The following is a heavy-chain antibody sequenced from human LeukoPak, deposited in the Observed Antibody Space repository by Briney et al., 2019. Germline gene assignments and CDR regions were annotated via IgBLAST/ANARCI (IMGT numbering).Heavy chain of an antibody. CDR2: IWYDGSNK. CDR3: ARDPPYSSSWPYDY. V-gene: IGHV3-33*01. CDR1: GFTFSSYG. J-gene: IGHJ4*02. Sequence: GRSLRLSCAASGFTFSSYGMHWVRQAPGKGLEWVAVIWYDGSNKYYADSVKGRFTISRDNSKNTLYLQMNSLRAEDTAVYYCARDPPYSSSWPYDYWGQGTLVTVSS. D-gene: IGHD6-13*01.